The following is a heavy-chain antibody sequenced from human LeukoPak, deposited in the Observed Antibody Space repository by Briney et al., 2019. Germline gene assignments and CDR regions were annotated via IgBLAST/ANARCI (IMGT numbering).Heavy chain of an antibody. Sequence: GGSLRLSCAASGFTFSTYNMNWVRQAPGKGLEWLAYITSNINTIYYADSVKGRFTISRDNAKNSLYLQMNSLRAEDTAFYYCTRDSANYHFAYWGQGALVTVSS. J-gene: IGHJ4*02. CDR2: ITSNINTI. D-gene: IGHD4/OR15-4a*01. CDR3: TRDSANYHFAY. V-gene: IGHV3-48*01. CDR1: GFTFSTYN.